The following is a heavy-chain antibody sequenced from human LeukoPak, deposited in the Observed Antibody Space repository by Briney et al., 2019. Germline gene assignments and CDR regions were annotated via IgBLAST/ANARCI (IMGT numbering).Heavy chain of an antibody. V-gene: IGHV1-18*04. CDR1: GYTFTSYG. D-gene: IGHD3-10*01. CDR3: ARGGRFGELSRLYGMDV. J-gene: IGHJ6*04. Sequence: GASVKVSGKASGYTFTSYGISWVRQAPGQGLEWMGWISAYNGNTNYAQKLQGRVTMTTDTSTSTAYMELRSLRSDDTAVYYCARGGRFGELSRLYGMDVWGKGTTVTVSP. CDR2: ISAYNGNT.